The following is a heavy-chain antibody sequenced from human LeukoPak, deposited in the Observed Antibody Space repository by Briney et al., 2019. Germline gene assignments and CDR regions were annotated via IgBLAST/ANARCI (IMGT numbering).Heavy chain of an antibody. V-gene: IGHV3-74*01. CDR1: GFTFSSYW. J-gene: IGHJ4*02. CDR3: ARGRGCYGSGSYY. CDR2: INSDGSST. Sequence: GGSLRLSCAASGFTFSSYWMHWVRQAPGKGLVWVSRINSDGSSTSYADSVKGRFTISRDNAKDTLYLQMNSLRAEDTAVYYCARGRGCYGSGSYYWGQGTLVTVSS. D-gene: IGHD3-10*01.